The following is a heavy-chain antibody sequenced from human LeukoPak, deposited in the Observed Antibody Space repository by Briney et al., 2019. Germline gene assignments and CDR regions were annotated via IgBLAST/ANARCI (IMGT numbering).Heavy chain of an antibody. V-gene: IGHV3-23*01. J-gene: IGHJ4*02. Sequence: PGGSLRLSCAASGFIFSRYAMSWVRQAPGKGLEWVSDINDNGGGTFYADSVKGRFTVSRDNSKNTLYMQTNSLRGGDTAVYYCAKKLGSSPGDFFDYWGQGTLVTVSS. CDR2: INDNGGGT. CDR1: GFIFSRYA. CDR3: AKKLGSSPGDFFDY. D-gene: IGHD6-6*01.